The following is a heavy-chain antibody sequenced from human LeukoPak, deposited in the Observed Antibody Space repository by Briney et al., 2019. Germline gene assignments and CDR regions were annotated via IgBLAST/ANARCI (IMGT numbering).Heavy chain of an antibody. V-gene: IGHV4-39*02. CDR3: ARGYDISAYPLDN. D-gene: IGHD3-22*01. J-gene: IGHJ4*02. CDR1: GGSIRSSSYY. CDR2: LYYSGNT. Sequence: SETLSLTCTVSGGSIRSSSYYWGWIRQPPGRGVEGIGSLYYSGNTYHNQSLKRRVTISVDTRKNPFSLRLGPVTAADTAVYYCARGYDISAYPLDNWGQGTLVTVSS.